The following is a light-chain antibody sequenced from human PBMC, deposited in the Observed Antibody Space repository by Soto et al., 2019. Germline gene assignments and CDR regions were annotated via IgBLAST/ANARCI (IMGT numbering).Light chain of an antibody. J-gene: IGLJ1*01. CDR3: CSYGGSFYV. CDR1: SSDVGGYNY. Sequence: QSVLTQPHSVSVSPGQSVAISCSGTSSDVGGYNYVSWYQQHPGKAPKLIIFDVDKRPSGVPDRFSGSKSGSTASLTISGLQAEDEADYYCCSYGGSFYVVGTGTKVTVL. V-gene: IGLV2-11*01. CDR2: DVD.